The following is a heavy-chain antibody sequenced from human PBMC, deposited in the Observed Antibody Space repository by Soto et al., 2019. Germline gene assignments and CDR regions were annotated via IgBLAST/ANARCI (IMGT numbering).Heavy chain of an antibody. D-gene: IGHD6-13*01. V-gene: IGHV3-48*03. CDR2: ISTSGSTI. CDR3: ARELAAAGSFDY. CDR1: GFTFSRYE. J-gene: IGHJ4*02. Sequence: GGSLRLSCAASGFTFSRYEMNWVRQAPGKGLEWISYISTSGSTIYYADSVKGRFTISRDNAKNSLYLQMNSLRAEDTAVYYCARELAAAGSFDYWGQGPLVTVYS.